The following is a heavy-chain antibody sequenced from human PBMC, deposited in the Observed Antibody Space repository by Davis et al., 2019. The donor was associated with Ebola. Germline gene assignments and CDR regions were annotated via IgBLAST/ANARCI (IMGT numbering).Heavy chain of an antibody. D-gene: IGHD3-16*01. CDR1: GFTFSTYY. V-gene: IGHV3-7*01. CDR3: ARDWAGLDV. Sequence: GGSLRLSCAAFGFTFSTYYITWVRQAPGKGLEWVATIPHVGSEKYYVDSVKGRFTSSRDNAKNSLYLQMNSLRVEDTAVYYCARDWAGLDVWGKGTTVTVSS. CDR2: IPHVGSEK. J-gene: IGHJ6*04.